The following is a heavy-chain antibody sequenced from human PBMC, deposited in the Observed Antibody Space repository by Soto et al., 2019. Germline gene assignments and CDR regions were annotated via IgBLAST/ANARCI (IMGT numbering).Heavy chain of an antibody. CDR3: ARGYTTIDY. CDR2: MNTNSGNT. CDR1: GYTFTSYD. V-gene: IGHV1-8*01. J-gene: IGHJ4*02. D-gene: IGHD1-26*01. Sequence: ASVKDSCKASGYTFTSYDINWVRQATGQGLEWMGWMNTNSGNTGYAQKFQGRGTMTRNTSIITAYMELNSLRSEDTAVYYCARGYTTIDYWGQGTLVTVSS.